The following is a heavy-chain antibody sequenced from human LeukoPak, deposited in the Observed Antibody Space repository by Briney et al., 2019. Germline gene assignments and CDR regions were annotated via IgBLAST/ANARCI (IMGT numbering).Heavy chain of an antibody. Sequence: SQTLSLTRAISGDSVSSNSAAWNWIRQSPSRGLEWLGRTYYRSEWYNDYAVSVKSRITINPDTSKNQFSLQLNSVTPEDTAVYYCARETRSSGWYQVVLNYYYYYMDVWGKGTTVTISS. D-gene: IGHD6-19*01. J-gene: IGHJ6*03. V-gene: IGHV6-1*01. CDR3: ARETRSSGWYQVVLNYYYYYMDV. CDR1: GDSVSSNSAA. CDR2: TYYRSEWYN.